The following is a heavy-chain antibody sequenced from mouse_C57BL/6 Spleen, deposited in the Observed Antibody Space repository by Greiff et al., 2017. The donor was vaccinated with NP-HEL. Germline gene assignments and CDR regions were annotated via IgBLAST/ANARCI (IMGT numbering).Heavy chain of an antibody. CDR2: IYPRSGNT. CDR3: ARCITTVGKAMDY. D-gene: IGHD1-1*01. CDR1: GYTFTSYG. V-gene: IGHV1-81*01. Sequence: QVQLQQSGAELARPGASVKLSCKASGYTFTSYGISWVKQRTGQGLEWIGEIYPRSGNTYYNEKFKGKATLTADKSSSTAYMELRSLTSEDSAVYFCARCITTVGKAMDYWGQGTSVTVSS. J-gene: IGHJ4*01.